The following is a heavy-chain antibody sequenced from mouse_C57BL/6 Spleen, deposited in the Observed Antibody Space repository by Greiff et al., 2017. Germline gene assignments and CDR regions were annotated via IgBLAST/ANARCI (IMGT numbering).Heavy chain of an antibody. CDR3: TRDDYDYDGFAY. CDR1: GFTFSSYA. V-gene: IGHV5-9-1*02. D-gene: IGHD2-4*01. Sequence: EVQRVESGEGLVKPGGSLKLSCAASGFTFSSYAMSWVRHTPEKRLEWVAYISSGGDYIYYADTVKGRFTISRDNARNTLYLQMSSLKSEDTAMYYCTRDDYDYDGFAYWGQGTLVTVSA. J-gene: IGHJ3*01. CDR2: ISSGGDYI.